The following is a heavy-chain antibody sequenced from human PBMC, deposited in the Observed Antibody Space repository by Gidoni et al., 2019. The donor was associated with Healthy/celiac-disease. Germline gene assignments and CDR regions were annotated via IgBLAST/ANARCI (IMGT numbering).Heavy chain of an antibody. Sequence: EVQLVESGGGLVQPGGSLKLSCAASGFTFSGSAMHWVRQASGKGLEWVGRIRSKANSYATAYAASVKGRFTISRDDSKNTAYLQMNSLKTEDTAVYYCTRHVELSSPDSSDHFDYWGQGTLVTVSS. CDR1: GFTFSGSA. CDR3: TRHVELSSPDSSDHFDY. V-gene: IGHV3-73*01. D-gene: IGHD3-22*01. J-gene: IGHJ4*02. CDR2: IRSKANSYAT.